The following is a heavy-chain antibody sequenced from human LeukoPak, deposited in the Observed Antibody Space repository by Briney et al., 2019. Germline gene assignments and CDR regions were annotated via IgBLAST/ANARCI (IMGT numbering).Heavy chain of an antibody. CDR2: ISWNSGNI. CDR3: AKETMKYYYYGMDV. D-gene: IGHD3-22*01. Sequence: PGRSLGLSCAASGFTFDDYAMHWVRQAPGKGLEWVSGISWNSGNIGYADSVKGRFTISRDNAKNSLYLQMNSLRAEDTALYYCAKETMKYYYYGMDVWGQGTTVTVSS. CDR1: GFTFDDYA. J-gene: IGHJ6*02. V-gene: IGHV3-9*01.